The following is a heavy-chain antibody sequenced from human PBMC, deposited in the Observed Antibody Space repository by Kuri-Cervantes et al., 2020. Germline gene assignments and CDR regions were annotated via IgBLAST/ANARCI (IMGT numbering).Heavy chain of an antibody. V-gene: IGHV4-59*12. CDR2: IYYSGTT. CDR1: GGSISSYY. J-gene: IGHJ6*03. Sequence: SETLSLTCTVSGGSISSYYGSWIRQSPKKGLEWIGYIYYSGTTKYNPSLKSRVTMSVDTSKNQFSLKLSSVTAADTAVYYCARERSSSRVRYYYYYMDVWGKGTTVTVSS. D-gene: IGHD6-13*01. CDR3: ARERSSSRVRYYYYYMDV.